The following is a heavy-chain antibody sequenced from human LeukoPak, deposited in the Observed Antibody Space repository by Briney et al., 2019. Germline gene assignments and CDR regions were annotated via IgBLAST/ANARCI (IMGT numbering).Heavy chain of an antibody. CDR3: AKGRGSPYYFEY. Sequence: PGRSLRLSCAASGFTFSSYGMHWVRQAPGKGLEWVAVIWYDGSNKYYADSVKGRFTISRDNSKNTLYLQMNSLRAEDTAVYYCAKGRGSPYYFEYWGQGTLVTVSS. CDR1: GFTFSSYG. J-gene: IGHJ4*02. CDR2: IWYDGSNK. D-gene: IGHD1-26*01. V-gene: IGHV3-33*06.